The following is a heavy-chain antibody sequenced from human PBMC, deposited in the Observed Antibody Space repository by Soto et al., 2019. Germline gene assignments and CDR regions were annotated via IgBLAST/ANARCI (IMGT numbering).Heavy chain of an antibody. J-gene: IGHJ6*02. CDR1: GYTFSGYS. CDR2: ISGYNGNT. V-gene: IGHV1-18*04. D-gene: IGHD2-21*01. CDR3: ARDVFCGGAPACPDMDV. Sequence: ASVKVSCKASGYTFSGYSITWVRQAPGQGLEWMGRISGYNGNTNYARTLRGRLTLTTDTSTSTAYMELRSLTSDDTAVYYCARDVFCGGAPACPDMDVWGQGATVTVSS.